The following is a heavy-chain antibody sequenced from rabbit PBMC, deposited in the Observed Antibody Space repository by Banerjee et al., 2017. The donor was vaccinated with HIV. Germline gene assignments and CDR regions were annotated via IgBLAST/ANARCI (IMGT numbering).Heavy chain of an antibody. CDR2: ISSGGSA. CDR1: GFSLSSWN. V-gene: IGHV1S69*01. Sequence: QSVEESGGRLVTPGTPLTLTCTAPGFSLSSWNMGWVRQAPGEGLEYIGFISSGGSAYYANWAKGRFTISRTSTTVDLKISRPTTEDTATYFCARAWSLWGPGTLVTVS. CDR3: ARAWSL. J-gene: IGHJ3*01.